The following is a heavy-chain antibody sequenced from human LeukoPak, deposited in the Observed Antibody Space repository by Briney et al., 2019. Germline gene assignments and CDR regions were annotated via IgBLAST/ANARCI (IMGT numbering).Heavy chain of an antibody. J-gene: IGHJ4*02. CDR2: ITSSSSYI. D-gene: IGHD5-18*01. CDR1: GFTFSSYG. CDR3: AASTKHTAMVDY. Sequence: GGPLRLSCAASGFTFSSYGMNWVRQAPGKGLEWVSSITSSSSYIYYADSVKGRFTISRDNAKNSLHLQMNSLRAEDTAVYYCAASTKHTAMVDYWGQGTLVTVSS. V-gene: IGHV3-21*01.